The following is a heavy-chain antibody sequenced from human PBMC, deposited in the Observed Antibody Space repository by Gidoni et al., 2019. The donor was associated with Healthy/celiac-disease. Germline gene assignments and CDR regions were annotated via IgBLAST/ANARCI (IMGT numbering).Heavy chain of an antibody. J-gene: IGHJ6*02. CDR3: ARDYGDYRYYHYYYGMDV. CDR1: GGSISSGDYY. Sequence: QVQLQESGPGLVKPSQTLSLTCTVSGGSISSGDYYWRWIRPPPGKGLEWIGYIYYSGSTYYNPSLKSRGTISVDTSKNQFSPKLGSVTAADTAVYYCARDYGDYRYYHYYYGMDVWGQGTKVTVSS. D-gene: IGHD4-17*01. CDR2: IYYSGST. V-gene: IGHV4-30-4*01.